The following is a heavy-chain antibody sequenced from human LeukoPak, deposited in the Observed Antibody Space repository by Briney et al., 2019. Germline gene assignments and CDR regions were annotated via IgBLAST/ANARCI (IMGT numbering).Heavy chain of an antibody. V-gene: IGHV4-59*11. D-gene: IGHD3-10*01. Sequence: PSETLSLTCSVSGSSINSHYWSWIRQSPGKGLEWIGYVFNGGSTNYNPSLKSRVTMSLDTSRDQFSLRLSSVTAADTAIYYCARRPADGTWFGVFDYWSQGTLVTVSS. J-gene: IGHJ4*02. CDR1: GSSINSHY. CDR2: VFNGGST. CDR3: ARRPADGTWFGVFDY.